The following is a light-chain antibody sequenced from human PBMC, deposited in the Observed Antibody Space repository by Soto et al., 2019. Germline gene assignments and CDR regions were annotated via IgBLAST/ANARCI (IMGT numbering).Light chain of an antibody. CDR2: DAS. Sequence: DIQMTQSPSSLSASVGDRVTITCQASQDIRNYLHWYQQKPGKAHYLLIYDASNLETGVPSRFRGSGSGTEFTFTISSLQPEDIGTYYFHQYERLLTCGGRTKVESK. CDR1: QDIRNY. J-gene: IGKJ4*01. CDR3: HQYERLLT. V-gene: IGKV1-33*01.